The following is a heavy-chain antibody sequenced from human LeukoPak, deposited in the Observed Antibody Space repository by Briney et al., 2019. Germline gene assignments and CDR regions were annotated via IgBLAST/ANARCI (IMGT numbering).Heavy chain of an antibody. V-gene: IGHV1-2*02. D-gene: IGHD1-26*01. Sequence: GASVKVSCLASGYTFTGYYMHWVRQAPGQGLEWMGWINPNSGGTNYAQKFQGRVTMTRDTSISTAYMELSRLRSDDTAVYYCARDEGIVGELDYWGQGTLVTVST. J-gene: IGHJ4*02. CDR1: GYTFTGYY. CDR2: INPNSGGT. CDR3: ARDEGIVGELDY.